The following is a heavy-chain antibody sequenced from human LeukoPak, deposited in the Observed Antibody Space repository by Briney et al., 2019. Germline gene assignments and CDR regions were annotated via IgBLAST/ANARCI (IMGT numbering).Heavy chain of an antibody. J-gene: IGHJ4*02. CDR2: ISYDGSNK. D-gene: IGHD2-21*02. V-gene: IGHV3-30*18. CDR1: GFTFSSYG. CDR3: AKGLVTFDY. Sequence: GRSLRLSCAASGFTFSSYGVHWVRQAPGKGLEWVAVISYDGSNKYYADSVKGRFTISRDNSKNTLYLQMNSLRAEDTAVYYCAKGLVTFDYWGQGTLVTVSS.